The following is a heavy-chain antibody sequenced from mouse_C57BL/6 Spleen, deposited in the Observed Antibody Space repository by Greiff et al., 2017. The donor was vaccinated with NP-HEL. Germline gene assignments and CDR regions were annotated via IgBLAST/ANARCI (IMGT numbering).Heavy chain of an antibody. J-gene: IGHJ3*01. CDR1: GYTFTSYW. D-gene: IGHD2-4*01. Sequence: QVQLQQPGAELVMPGASVKLSCKASGYTFTSYWMHWVKQRPGQGLEWIGEIDPSDSYTNYNQKFKGKSTLTVDKSSSTAYMQLSSLTSEDTAVYYCASYYDYDRAWFAYWGQGTLVTVSA. CDR3: ASYYDYDRAWFAY. V-gene: IGHV1-69*01. CDR2: IDPSDSYT.